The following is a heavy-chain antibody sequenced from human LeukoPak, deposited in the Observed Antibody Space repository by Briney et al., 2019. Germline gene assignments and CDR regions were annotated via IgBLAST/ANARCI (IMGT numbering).Heavy chain of an antibody. V-gene: IGHV3-30*03. J-gene: IGHJ4*02. D-gene: IGHD5-18*01. Sequence: GGSLRLSCAASGFTFSSYWMSWVRQAPGKGLEWVAVISYDGSNKYYADSVKGRFTISRDNSKNTLYLQMKSLRAEDTAVYYCARGTAMVDYWGQGTLVTVSS. CDR3: ARGTAMVDY. CDR2: ISYDGSNK. CDR1: GFTFSSYW.